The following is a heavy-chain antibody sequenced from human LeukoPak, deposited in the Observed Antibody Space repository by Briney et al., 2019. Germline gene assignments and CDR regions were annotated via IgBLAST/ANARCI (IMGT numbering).Heavy chain of an antibody. CDR1: GYTFTGYY. J-gene: IGHJ4*02. V-gene: IGHV1-18*04. D-gene: IGHD3-22*01. Sequence: ASVKVSCKASGYTFTGYYMHWVRQAPGQGLEWMGWISAYNGNTNYAQKLQGRVTMTTDTSTSTAYMELRSLRSDDTAVYYCARDGDYYDSSGYCFDWGQGTLVTVSS. CDR3: ARDGDYYDSSGYCFD. CDR2: ISAYNGNT.